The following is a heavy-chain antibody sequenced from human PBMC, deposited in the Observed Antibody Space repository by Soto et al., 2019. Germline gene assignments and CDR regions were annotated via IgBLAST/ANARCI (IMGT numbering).Heavy chain of an antibody. V-gene: IGHV1-2*04. Sequence: GASVKVSCKASGYTFTGYYMHWVRQAPGQGLEWMGWINPNSGGTNYAQKFQGWVTMTRDTSISTAYMELSRLRSDDTAVYYCARDTGIAAAGTSWFDPWGQGTLVTVSS. CDR2: INPNSGGT. D-gene: IGHD6-13*01. J-gene: IGHJ5*02. CDR3: ARDTGIAAAGTSWFDP. CDR1: GYTFTGYY.